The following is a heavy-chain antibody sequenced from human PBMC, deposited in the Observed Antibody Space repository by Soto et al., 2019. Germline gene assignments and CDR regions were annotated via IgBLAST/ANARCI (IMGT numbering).Heavy chain of an antibody. CDR3: ASELSSASRYCYYGMDV. D-gene: IGHD6-6*01. CDR2: IYPGDSDT. J-gene: IGHJ6*02. Sequence: GESLKISCKGSGYSFTSYWIGWVRQMPGKGLEWMGIIYPGDSDTRYSPSFQGQVTISADKSISTAYLQWSSLKASDTAMYYCASELSSASRYCYYGMDVWGQGTTVTVSS. V-gene: IGHV5-51*01. CDR1: GYSFTSYW.